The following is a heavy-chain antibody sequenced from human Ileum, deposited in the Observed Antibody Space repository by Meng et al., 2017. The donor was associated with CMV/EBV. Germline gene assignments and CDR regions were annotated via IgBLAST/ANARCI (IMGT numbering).Heavy chain of an antibody. CDR2: IHYDGTLQ. D-gene: IGHD5-24*01. Sequence: GESLKISCAVSGFTFKNYGMHWVRQAPGKGLEWVTYIHYDGTLQDYADPVKGRFTISRDNSKNTLYLQMNSLRREDTAVYYCARDFRWHIDYWGQGTLVTVSS. CDR1: GFTFKNYG. CDR3: ARDFRWHIDY. V-gene: IGHV3-30*02. J-gene: IGHJ4*02.